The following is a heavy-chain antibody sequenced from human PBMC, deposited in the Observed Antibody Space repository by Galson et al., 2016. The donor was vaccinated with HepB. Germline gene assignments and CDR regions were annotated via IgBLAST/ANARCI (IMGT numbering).Heavy chain of an antibody. J-gene: IGHJ6*02. CDR2: ITGSGGST. CDR1: GFTFSNYA. D-gene: IGHD5-18*01. V-gene: IGHV3-23*01. Sequence: SLRLSCAASGFTFSNYAVSWVRQAPGKGLEWVSLITGSGGSTYYADSVKGRFTISRDNSRNTLYLQMNSLRTEDTAVYYCAKRPYSYGWHYGMDVWGQRTTVTVSS. CDR3: AKRPYSYGWHYGMDV.